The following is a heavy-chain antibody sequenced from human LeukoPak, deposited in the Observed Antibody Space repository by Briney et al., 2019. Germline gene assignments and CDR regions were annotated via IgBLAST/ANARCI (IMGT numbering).Heavy chain of an antibody. CDR2: INPSGGST. CDR1: GYTFTSSY. Sequence: GASVKVSCKASGYTFTSSYMHWVRQAPGQGLEWMGIINPSGGSTSYAQKFQGRVTMTRDTSTSTVYMELSSLRSEDTAVYYCARDRGAGYYGSGSYYYYGMDVWGQGTTVTVSS. D-gene: IGHD3-10*01. CDR3: ARDRGAGYYGSGSYYYYGMDV. J-gene: IGHJ6*02. V-gene: IGHV1-46*01.